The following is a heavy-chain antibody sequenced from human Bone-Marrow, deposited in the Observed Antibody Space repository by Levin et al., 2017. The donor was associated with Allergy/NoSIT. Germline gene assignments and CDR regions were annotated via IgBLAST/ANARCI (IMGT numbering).Heavy chain of an antibody. CDR3: AKDKPDYGDYGVEYYYYYGMDV. CDR2: ISGSGGST. J-gene: IGHJ6*02. D-gene: IGHD4-17*01. V-gene: IGHV3-23*01. Sequence: ASVKVSCAASGFTFSSYAMSWVRQAPGKGLEWVSAISGSGGSTYYADSVKGRFTISRDNSKNTLYLQMNSLRAEDTAVYYCAKDKPDYGDYGVEYYYYYGMDVWGQGTTVTVSS. CDR1: GFTFSSYA.